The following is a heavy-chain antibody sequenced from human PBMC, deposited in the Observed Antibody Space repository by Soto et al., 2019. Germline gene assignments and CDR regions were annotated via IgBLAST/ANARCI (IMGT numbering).Heavy chain of an antibody. Sequence: SVTLSLTCAVYGGSFSGYYWSWIRQPPGKGLEWIGEINQSERTKYNPSLRSRVTISVDTSKNQCSLKLSSVTAADTALYYCARGQVPGCSSTSCWPGQQQLFYYGMDVWGQGTTVTVSS. J-gene: IGHJ6*02. CDR2: INQSERT. CDR1: GGSFSGYY. V-gene: IGHV4-34*01. D-gene: IGHD2-2*01. CDR3: ARGQVPGCSSTSCWPGQQQLFYYGMDV.